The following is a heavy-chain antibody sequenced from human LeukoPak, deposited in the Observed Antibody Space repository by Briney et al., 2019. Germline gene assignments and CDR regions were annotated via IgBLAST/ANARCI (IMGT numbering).Heavy chain of an antibody. V-gene: IGHV3-30*04. D-gene: IGHD2-15*01. J-gene: IGHJ4*02. CDR1: GFTFSNYA. Sequence: TGGSLRLSCAASGFTFSNYAMHWVRQAPGKGLDWVAAISYDGSSKYYADSVKGRFTISRDNSQNTLYLQMDSPRAEDAAVFYCARGYCSGNTCWKLDYWGQGTLVTVSS. CDR3: ARGYCSGNTCWKLDY. CDR2: ISYDGSSK.